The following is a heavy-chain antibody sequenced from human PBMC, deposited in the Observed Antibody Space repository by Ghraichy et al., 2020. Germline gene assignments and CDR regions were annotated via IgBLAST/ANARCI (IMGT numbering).Heavy chain of an antibody. Sequence: SVKVSCKASGGTFSSYAISWVRQAPGQGLEWMGGIIPIFGTANYAQKFQGRVTITADESTSTAYMELSSLRSEDTAVYYCARGEGGITMIVVATRAVYGMDVWGQGTTVTVSS. CDR2: IIPIFGTA. V-gene: IGHV1-69*13. CDR3: ARGEGGITMIVVATRAVYGMDV. CDR1: GGTFSSYA. D-gene: IGHD3-22*01. J-gene: IGHJ6*02.